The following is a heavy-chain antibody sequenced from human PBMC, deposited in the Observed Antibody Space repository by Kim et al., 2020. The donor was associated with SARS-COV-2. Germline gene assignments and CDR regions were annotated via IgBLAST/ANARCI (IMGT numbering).Heavy chain of an antibody. J-gene: IGHJ4*02. D-gene: IGHD3-10*01. CDR1: GFTFSSYS. CDR3: ARDLLWFGEFEVGGADY. V-gene: IGHV3-21*01. Sequence: GGSLRLSCAASGFTFSSYSMNWVRQAPGKGLEWVSSISSSSSYIYYADSVKGRFTISRDNAKNSLYLQMNSLRAEDTAVYYCARDLLWFGEFEVGGADYWGQGTLVTVSS. CDR2: ISSSSSYI.